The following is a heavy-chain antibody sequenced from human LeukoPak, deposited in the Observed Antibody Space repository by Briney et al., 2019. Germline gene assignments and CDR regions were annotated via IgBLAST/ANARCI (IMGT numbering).Heavy chain of an antibody. CDR1: GFTFSSYA. V-gene: IGHV3-23*01. J-gene: IGHJ4*02. CDR3: AKAKYCSAGTCYFDY. CDR2: ISSSGDST. D-gene: IGHD2-15*01. Sequence: GGPLALSCAASGFTFSSYAMSWVRQAPGKGLEGFSTISSSGDSTYYADSVKGRFTISRDNSKNTLYLQMSSLRAEDTAVYYCAKAKYCSAGTCYFDYWGQGTLVTVSS.